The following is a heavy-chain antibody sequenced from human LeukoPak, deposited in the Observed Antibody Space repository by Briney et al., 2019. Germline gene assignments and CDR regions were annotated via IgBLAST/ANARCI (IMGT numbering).Heavy chain of an antibody. CDR1: GFTFSSYG. Sequence: PGGSLRLSCAASGFTFSSYGMHWVRQAPGKGLEWVAVIWYDGSNKYYADSVKGRFTISRDNSKNTLYLQMNSLRAEDTAVYYCARDESSSWYVSRTNYYYGMDVWGQGTTVTVSS. D-gene: IGHD6-13*01. V-gene: IGHV3-33*01. J-gene: IGHJ6*02. CDR3: ARDESSSWYVSRTNYYYGMDV. CDR2: IWYDGSNK.